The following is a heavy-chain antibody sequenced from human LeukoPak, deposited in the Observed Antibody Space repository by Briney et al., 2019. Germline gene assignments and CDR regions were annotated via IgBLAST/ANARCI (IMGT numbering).Heavy chain of an antibody. CDR2: MNPNSGNT. CDR1: GYTFASYD. D-gene: IGHD6-6*01. V-gene: IGHV1-8*01. J-gene: IGHJ6*03. CDR3: VRSTDSSAPYYYYHMDV. Sequence: GASVKVSCKASGYTFASYDINWVRQATGHRLEWMGWMNPNSGNTGYAQKFQGRVTTTRDTSINTAYMELSNLRSEDTAVYYCVRSTDSSAPYYYYHMDVWGEGTTVTVSS.